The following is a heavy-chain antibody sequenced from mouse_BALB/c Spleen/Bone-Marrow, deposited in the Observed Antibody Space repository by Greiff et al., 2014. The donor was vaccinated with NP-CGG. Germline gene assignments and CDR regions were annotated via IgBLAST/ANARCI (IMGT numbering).Heavy chain of an antibody. Sequence: EVKLMESGADLVKPGASVKLSCTTSGFNIKDTFMHWVKQRPEQGLEWIGRIDPACGNTKYDPKFQGKATITADTSSNKVSLQLSGLTSEDTAVYYCAHDAPFTYWGQGTLVTVSA. D-gene: IGHD2-3*01. J-gene: IGHJ3*01. CDR3: AHDAPFTY. CDR1: GFNIKDTF. V-gene: IGHV14-3*02. CDR2: IDPACGNT.